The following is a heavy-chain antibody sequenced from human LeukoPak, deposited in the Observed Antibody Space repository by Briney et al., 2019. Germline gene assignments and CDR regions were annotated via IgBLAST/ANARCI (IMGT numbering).Heavy chain of an antibody. CDR2: ISGSGSST. V-gene: IGHV3-23*01. CDR1: GFTFSTYA. CDR3: AKDGNWARFED. Sequence: GGSLRLSCASSGFTFSTYAMSWVREAPGKGLEWVSAISGSGSSTYYADSVKGRFTISRDNSKNMVWLQINSPTVEDTATYYCAKDGNWARFEDWGQGTLVTVSS. J-gene: IGHJ4*02. D-gene: IGHD7-27*01.